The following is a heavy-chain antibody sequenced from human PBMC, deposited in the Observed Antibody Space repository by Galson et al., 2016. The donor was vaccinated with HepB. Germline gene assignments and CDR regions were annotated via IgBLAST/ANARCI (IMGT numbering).Heavy chain of an antibody. D-gene: IGHD5-12*01. Sequence: SETLSLTCAVSGDSISSDNCWSWVRQFPGKGLEWIGEIFHRGSANYNPSLGSRVTISVDKSKNQFSLKMGSMTAADTAVYFCARAPNIVTSKFDYWGQGILVTVSS. CDR3: ARAPNIVTSKFDY. CDR2: IFHRGSA. V-gene: IGHV4-4*02. CDR1: GDSISSDNC. J-gene: IGHJ4*02.